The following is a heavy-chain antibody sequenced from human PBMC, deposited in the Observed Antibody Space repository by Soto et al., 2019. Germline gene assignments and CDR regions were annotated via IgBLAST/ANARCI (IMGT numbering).Heavy chain of an antibody. CDR1: GYTFTSYD. D-gene: IGHD3-3*01. V-gene: IGHV1-8*01. Sequence: QVQLVQSGAEVKKPGASVKVSCKASGYTFTSYDINWVRQATGQGLEWMGWMNPNSGNTGYAQKFQGRVTMTRNTSLSTAYMELSSLRSEDTAVYYCAREMYYDFWSGAKNWFDPWGQGTLVTVSS. CDR2: MNPNSGNT. CDR3: AREMYYDFWSGAKNWFDP. J-gene: IGHJ5*02.